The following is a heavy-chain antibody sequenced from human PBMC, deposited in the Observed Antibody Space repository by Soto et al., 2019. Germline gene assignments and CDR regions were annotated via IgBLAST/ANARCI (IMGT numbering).Heavy chain of an antibody. CDR1: GFTFSSYW. CDR2: IKQDGNER. V-gene: IGHV3-7*05. Sequence: EVQLVESGGGLVQPGGSLRLSCAASGFTFSSYWMSWVRQVPGKGLEWVANIKQDGNERYNVDSVKGRFTTSRDNAKNTLYLQMNSLTAEDKAVYYWARVKSLAGEYWGQGTLVTVSS. CDR3: ARVKSLAGEY. J-gene: IGHJ4*02. D-gene: IGHD2-15*01.